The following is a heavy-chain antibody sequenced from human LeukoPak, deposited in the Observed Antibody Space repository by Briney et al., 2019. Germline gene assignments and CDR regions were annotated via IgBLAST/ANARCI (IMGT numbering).Heavy chain of an antibody. CDR3: ARGLTIFGVVINYMDV. D-gene: IGHD3-3*01. Sequence: SVKVSCKASGYTFTSYTISWVRQAPGQGLEWMGRIIPILGIANYAQKFQGRVTITADKSTSTAYMELSSLRSEDTAVYYCARGLTIFGVVINYMDVWGKGTTVTVSS. J-gene: IGHJ6*03. CDR2: IIPILGIA. V-gene: IGHV1-69*02. CDR1: GYTFTSYT.